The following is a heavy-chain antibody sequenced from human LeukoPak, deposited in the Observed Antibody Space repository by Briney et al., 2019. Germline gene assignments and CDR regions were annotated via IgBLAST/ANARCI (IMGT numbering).Heavy chain of an antibody. V-gene: IGHV3-23*01. CDR3: AKREPYSSSGYYFDY. J-gene: IGHJ4*02. D-gene: IGHD6-19*01. Sequence: GGSLRLSCAASGFTFTSYSMNWVRQAPGKGLEWVSTISGGGGSTYYADSVKGRFTISRDNSKNTLYLQVNSLRAEDTAVYYCAKREPYSSSGYYFDYWGQGTLVTVSS. CDR2: ISGGGGST. CDR1: GFTFTSYS.